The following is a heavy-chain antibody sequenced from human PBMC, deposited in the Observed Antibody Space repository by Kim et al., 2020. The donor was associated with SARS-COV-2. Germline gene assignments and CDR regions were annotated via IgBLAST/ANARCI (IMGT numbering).Heavy chain of an antibody. V-gene: IGHV4-34*01. J-gene: IGHJ6*02. Sequence: SETLSLTCAVYGGSFSGYYWSWIRQPPGKGLEWIGEINHSGSTNYNPSLKSRVTISVDTSKNQFSLKLSSVTAADTAVYYCARAEMATIFVYYYYGMDVWGQGTTVTVSS. D-gene: IGHD3-3*01. CDR3: ARAEMATIFVYYYYGMDV. CDR2: INHSGST. CDR1: GGSFSGYY.